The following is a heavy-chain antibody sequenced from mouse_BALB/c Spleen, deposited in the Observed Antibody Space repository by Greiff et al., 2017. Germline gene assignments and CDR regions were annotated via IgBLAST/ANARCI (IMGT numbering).Heavy chain of an antibody. CDR2: IYPGSGNT. V-gene: IGHV1-77*01. Sequence: QVQLQQSGAELARPGASVKLSCKASGYTFTDYYINWVKQRTGQGLEWIGEIYPGSGNTYYNEKFKGKATLTADKSSSTAYMQLSSLTSEDSAVYFCARDGYYGNLYAMDYWGQGTSVTVSS. CDR1: GYTFTDYY. J-gene: IGHJ4*01. D-gene: IGHD2-1*01. CDR3: ARDGYYGNLYAMDY.